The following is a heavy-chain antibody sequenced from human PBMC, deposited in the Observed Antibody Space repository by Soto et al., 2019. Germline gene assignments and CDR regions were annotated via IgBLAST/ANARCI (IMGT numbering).Heavy chain of an antibody. CDR1: GFSLTTDRVG. J-gene: IGHJ4*02. CDR3: AHAYGGRSLY. V-gene: IGHV2-5*02. D-gene: IGHD1-26*01. CDR2: NYWDDSK. Sequence: QITLKESGPTLVKPTQTLTLTCTFSGFSLTTDRVGVGWIRQPPGEALEWLAVNYWDDSKTYRPSLESRLTITQDTSKTPVALTMTNMDSLDTATYYCAHAYGGRSLYWGQGTLVTVSS.